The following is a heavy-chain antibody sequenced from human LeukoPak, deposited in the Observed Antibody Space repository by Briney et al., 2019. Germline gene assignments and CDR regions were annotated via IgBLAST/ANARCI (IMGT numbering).Heavy chain of an antibody. D-gene: IGHD6-13*01. V-gene: IGHV4-4*07. J-gene: IGHJ6*04. CDR3: ARHGPSPDSSSSSGTLDV. CDR1: GGSISSYY. Sequence: SETLSLTCTVSGGSISSYYWGWIRQPAGKGLEWIGRIYTSGSTNYNPSLKSRVTISVDTSKNQFSLKLSSVTAADTAVYDCARHGPSPDSSSSSGTLDVWGKGTTVTVSS. CDR2: IYTSGST.